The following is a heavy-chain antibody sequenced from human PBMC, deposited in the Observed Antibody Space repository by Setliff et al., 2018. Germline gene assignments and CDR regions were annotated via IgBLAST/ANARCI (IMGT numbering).Heavy chain of an antibody. CDR1: GGTFSSYA. J-gene: IGHJ6*02. Sequence: SVKVSCKASGGTFSSYAISWVRQAPGQGLEWMGGIIPILGIANYAQKFQGRVTITADKSTSTAYMELSSLRSGDTAVYYCARGIFTMVRGVIITGYYYYGMDVWGQGTTVTVSS. CDR2: IIPILGIA. CDR3: ARGIFTMVRGVIITGYYYYGMDV. D-gene: IGHD3-10*01. V-gene: IGHV1-69*10.